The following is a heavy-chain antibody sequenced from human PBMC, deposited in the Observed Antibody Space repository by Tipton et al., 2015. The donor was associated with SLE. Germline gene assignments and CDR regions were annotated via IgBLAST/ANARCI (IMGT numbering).Heavy chain of an antibody. V-gene: IGHV1-69*01. CDR1: GGTFSSYA. J-gene: IGHJ4*02. Sequence: QVQLVQSGAEVKKPGSSVKVSCKASGGTFSSYAISWVRQAPGQGLEWMGGIIPIFGTANYAQKFQGRVTITADESTSTAFMELSSLRSDDKAVYYCARGGVEMATMEGKGMIVYWGQGALVTVSS. CDR3: ARGGVEMATMEGKGMIVY. CDR2: IIPIFGTA. D-gene: IGHD5-24*01.